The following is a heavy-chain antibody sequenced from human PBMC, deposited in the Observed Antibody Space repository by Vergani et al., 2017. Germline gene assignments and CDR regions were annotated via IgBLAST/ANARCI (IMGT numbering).Heavy chain of an antibody. Sequence: EVQLVESGGGLVQPGRSLRLSCAASGFTFDDYAMHWVRQAPGKGLEWVSGISWNSGSIGYADSVKGRFTISRDNAKNSLYLQMNSLRAEYTALYYCAKDYSGSYRYFDYWGQGTLVTVSS. D-gene: IGHD1-26*01. CDR1: GFTFDDYA. CDR2: ISWNSGSI. CDR3: AKDYSGSYRYFDY. J-gene: IGHJ4*02. V-gene: IGHV3-9*01.